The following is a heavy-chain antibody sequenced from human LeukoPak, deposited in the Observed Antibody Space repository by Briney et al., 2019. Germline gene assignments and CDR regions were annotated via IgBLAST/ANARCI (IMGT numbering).Heavy chain of an antibody. Sequence: SQTLSLTCAISGDSVSNNNGAWNWIRQSSSRGLEWLGRTYYRSEWNTDYAFSVKGRITITADPSKNQFSLQLGSMTPDDMAVYYCASGWALMFWGQGTLVTVSS. J-gene: IGHJ4*02. D-gene: IGHD1-26*01. CDR2: TYYRSEWNT. V-gene: IGHV6-1*01. CDR3: ASGWALMF. CDR1: GDSVSNNNGA.